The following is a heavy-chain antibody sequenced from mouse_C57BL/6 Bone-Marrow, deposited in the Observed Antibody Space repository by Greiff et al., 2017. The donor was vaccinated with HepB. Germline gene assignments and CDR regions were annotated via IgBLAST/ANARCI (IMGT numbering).Heavy chain of an antibody. V-gene: IGHV2-2*01. CDR1: GFSLTSYG. CDR3: ARNEKYYGSSYWYFDV. D-gene: IGHD1-1*01. CDR2: KWSGGST. J-gene: IGHJ1*03. Sequence: QVQLQQSGPGLVQPSQSLSITCTVSGFSLTSYGVHWVRQSPGKGLEWLGVKWSGGSTDYNAAFISRLSISKDNSKSQVFFKMNSLQADDTAIYYCARNEKYYGSSYWYFDVWGTGTTVTVSS.